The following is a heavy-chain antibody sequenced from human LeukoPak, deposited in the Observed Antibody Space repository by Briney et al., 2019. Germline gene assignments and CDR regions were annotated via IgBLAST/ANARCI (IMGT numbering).Heavy chain of an antibody. D-gene: IGHD6-13*01. J-gene: IGHJ4*02. Sequence: ASVKVSCKASGYIFTGYYMHWVRRAPGQGLEWMGWMNPNSGNTGYAQKFQGRVTMTRNTSISTAYMELSSLRSEDTAVYYCARASSSWYVYWGQGTLVTVSS. V-gene: IGHV1-8*02. CDR1: GYIFTGYY. CDR3: ARASSSWYVY. CDR2: MNPNSGNT.